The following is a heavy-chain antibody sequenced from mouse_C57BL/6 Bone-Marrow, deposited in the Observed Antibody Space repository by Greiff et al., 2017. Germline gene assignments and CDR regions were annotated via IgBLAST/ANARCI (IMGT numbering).Heavy chain of an antibody. D-gene: IGHD1-1*01. CDR3: AREGPITTVVATPCYFDV. CDR1: GYTFTGYW. CDR2: ILPGSGST. Sequence: QVQLQQSGAELMKPGASVKLSCKATGYTFTGYWIEWVKQRPGHGLEWIGEILPGSGSTNYNEKFKGKATFTADTSSNTAYMQLSSLTTEDSAIYYCAREGPITTVVATPCYFDVWGTGTTVTVSS. V-gene: IGHV1-9*01. J-gene: IGHJ1*03.